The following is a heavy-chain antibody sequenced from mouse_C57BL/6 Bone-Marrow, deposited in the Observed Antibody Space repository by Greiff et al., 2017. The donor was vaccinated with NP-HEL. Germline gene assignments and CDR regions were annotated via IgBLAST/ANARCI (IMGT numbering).Heavy chain of an antibody. Sequence: VQLQQPGAELVMPGASVKLSCKASGYTFTSYWMHWVKQRPGQGLEWIGEIDPSDSYTNYNQKFKGKSTLTVDKSSSTAYMQLSSLTSEDSAVYYCARRGELGRDWYFDVWGTGTTVTVSS. CDR1: GYTFTSYW. CDR3: ARRGELGRDWYFDV. CDR2: IDPSDSYT. J-gene: IGHJ1*03. D-gene: IGHD4-1*01. V-gene: IGHV1-69*01.